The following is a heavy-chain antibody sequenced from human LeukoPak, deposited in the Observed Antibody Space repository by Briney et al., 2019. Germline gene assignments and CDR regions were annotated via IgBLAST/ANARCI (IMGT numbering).Heavy chain of an antibody. CDR2: IYYSGST. CDR1: GGSISSGDYY. CDR3: ARADSSRDAFDI. D-gene: IGHD6-13*01. Sequence: PSETLSLTCTVSGGSISSGDYYWSWIRQPPGKGLEWIGYIYYSGSTYYNPSLKSRVTISVDTSKNQFSLKLSSVTAADTAVYYCARADSSRDAFDIWGQGTMVTVSS. J-gene: IGHJ3*02. V-gene: IGHV4-30-4*08.